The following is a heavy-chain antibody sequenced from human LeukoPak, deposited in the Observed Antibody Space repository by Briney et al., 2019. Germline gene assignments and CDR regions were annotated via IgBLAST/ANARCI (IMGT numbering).Heavy chain of an antibody. J-gene: IGHJ6*02. CDR1: GYTFTSYG. CDR3: ASNSGYDYGYYYYGMDV. V-gene: IGHV1-2*02. D-gene: IGHD5-12*01. CDR2: INPNSGGT. Sequence: ASVKVSCKASGYTFTSYGISWVRQAPGQGLEWMGWINPNSGGTNYAQKFQGRVTMTRDTSISTAYMELSRLRSDDTAVYYCASNSGYDYGYYYYGMDVWGQGTTVTVSS.